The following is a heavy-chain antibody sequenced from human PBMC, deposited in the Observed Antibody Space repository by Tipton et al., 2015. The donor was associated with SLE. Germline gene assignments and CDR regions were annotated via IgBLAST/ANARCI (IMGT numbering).Heavy chain of an antibody. CDR2: VYYSGKT. Sequence: TLSLTCTVSGFSFSSYYWSWIRQPPGKGLEWIDYVYYSGKTNYNPSLKGRLTISLDTSKNQFSLKLTSVTAADTAIYYCARAATRPFINFDSWGQGLLVTVSS. CDR3: ARAATRPFINFDS. D-gene: IGHD3-10*01. J-gene: IGHJ4*02. CDR1: GFSFSSYY. V-gene: IGHV4-59*01.